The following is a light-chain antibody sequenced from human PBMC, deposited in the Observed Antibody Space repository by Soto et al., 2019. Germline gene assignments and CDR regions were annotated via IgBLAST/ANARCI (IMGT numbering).Light chain of an antibody. CDR3: QQYGSSRWT. V-gene: IGKV3-20*01. CDR2: GAS. J-gene: IGKJ1*01. Sequence: EIVLTQSPGTLSLSPGERATLSCRASQSVSSSYLAWYQQKPGQAPRLLIYGASSRATGIPDRFSGSGSGTDFTLTISRLEPEDVAVYYCQQYGSSRWTFGQGNKVDIK. CDR1: QSVSSSY.